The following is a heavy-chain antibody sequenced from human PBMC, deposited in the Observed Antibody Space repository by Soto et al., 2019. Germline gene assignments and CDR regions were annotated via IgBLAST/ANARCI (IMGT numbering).Heavy chain of an antibody. J-gene: IGHJ4*02. CDR3: AKVGDDLGYCSSTSCHIDY. Sequence: GGSLRLSCAASGFTFSSYAMSWVRQAPGKGLEWVSAISGSGGSTYYADSVKGRFTISRDNSKNTLYLQMNSLRAEDTAVYYCAKVGDDLGYCSSTSCHIDYWGQGTLVTVSS. CDR1: GFTFSSYA. V-gene: IGHV3-23*01. CDR2: ISGSGGST. D-gene: IGHD2-2*02.